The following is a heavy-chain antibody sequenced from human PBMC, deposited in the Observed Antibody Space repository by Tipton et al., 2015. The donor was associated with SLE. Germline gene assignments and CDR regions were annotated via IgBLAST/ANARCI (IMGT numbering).Heavy chain of an antibody. J-gene: IGHJ4*02. V-gene: IGHV4-59*01. Sequence: TLSLTCTVSGGSISSYYWSWIRQPPGKGLEWIGDISYSGSTNYSPSLKSRVTISVDTSKNQFSLKLTSVTAADTAVYFCVRLIGQLRPSGDWGQGTLVTVSS. CDR2: ISYSGST. CDR3: VRLIGQLRPSGD. D-gene: IGHD2-21*01. CDR1: GGSISSYY.